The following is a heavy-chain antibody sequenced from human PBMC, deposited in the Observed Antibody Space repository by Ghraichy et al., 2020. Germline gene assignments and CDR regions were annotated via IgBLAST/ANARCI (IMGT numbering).Heavy chain of an antibody. CDR1: GFTFSIYW. Sequence: GESLNISCAASGFTFSIYWMLWVRQDPGKGLVWVSRIKNDGSDISYADSVKGRFIISRDNAKNTLYLQMNSLRAEDTAVYYCARGGDGYNVDYWGQGTLVTVSS. V-gene: IGHV3-74*01. CDR2: IKNDGSDI. D-gene: IGHD5-24*01. CDR3: ARGGDGYNVDY. J-gene: IGHJ4*02.